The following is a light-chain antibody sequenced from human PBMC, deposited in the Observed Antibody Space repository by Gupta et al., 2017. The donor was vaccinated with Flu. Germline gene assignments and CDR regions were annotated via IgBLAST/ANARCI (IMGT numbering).Light chain of an antibody. CDR3: QQYNNWLT. V-gene: IGKV3-15*01. Sequence: EIVMTQSPATLSVSPGERATLSCRASQSVSSNLAWYQQKPGQAPRLLIYGASTRATGTPARFSGSGSGTEFTLTISSLQSEDFAVYYCQQYNNWLTFGRGTKVEIK. J-gene: IGKJ4*01. CDR1: QSVSSN. CDR2: GAS.